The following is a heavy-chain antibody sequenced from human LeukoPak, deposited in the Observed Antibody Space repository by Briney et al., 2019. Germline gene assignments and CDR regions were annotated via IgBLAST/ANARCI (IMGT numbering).Heavy chain of an antibody. CDR3: ATASWAVGSFDY. CDR2: FDPEDGET. V-gene: IGHV1-24*01. J-gene: IGHJ4*02. Sequence: ASVKVSCKVSGYTLTELSMHWVRQAPRKGLEWMGGFDPEDGETIYAQKFQGRVTMTEDTSTDTAYMELSSLRSEDTAVYYCATASWAVGSFDYWGQGTLVTVSS. D-gene: IGHD1-26*01. CDR1: GYTLTELS.